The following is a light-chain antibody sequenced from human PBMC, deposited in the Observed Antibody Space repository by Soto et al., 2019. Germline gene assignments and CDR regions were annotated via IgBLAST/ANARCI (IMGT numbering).Light chain of an antibody. CDR3: QQYNNWPPVT. V-gene: IGKV3-15*01. CDR1: QSITTN. CDR2: GAS. Sequence: EIVMTQSPATLSVSPGGRVTLSCRASQSITTNLAWYQQKPGQAPRLLIYGASMRATGIPARFSGSGSGTDFTLTISSLQSEYFAIYYCQQYNNWPPVTFGQGTRLEIK. J-gene: IGKJ5*01.